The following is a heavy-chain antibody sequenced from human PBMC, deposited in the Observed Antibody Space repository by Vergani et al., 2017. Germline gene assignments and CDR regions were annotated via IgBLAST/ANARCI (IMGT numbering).Heavy chain of an antibody. V-gene: IGHV4-59*01. D-gene: IGHD2-21*02. CDR3: AGNPYCGGDCYSDAFDI. J-gene: IGHJ3*02. CDR1: GGSISSYY. Sequence: QVQLQESGPGLVKPSETLSLTCTVSGGSISSYYWSWIRQPPGKGLEWFGYIYYSGSTNSNPSLKSRVTISVETSKNQFSLKLSSVTAADTAVYYCAGNPYCGGDCYSDAFDIWGQGTMVTVSS. CDR2: IYYSGST.